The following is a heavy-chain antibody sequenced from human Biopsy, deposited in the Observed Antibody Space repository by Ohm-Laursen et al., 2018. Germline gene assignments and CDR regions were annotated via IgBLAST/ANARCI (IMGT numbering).Heavy chain of an antibody. D-gene: IGHD4-23*01. V-gene: IGHV4-59*11. CDR1: GGSFTGHY. Sequence: SDTLCLTCTVSGGSFTGHYWSWIRQPPGKGLEWIGHISYTGYTSYNASLKSRVTISVDTSRNHFSLRLSSLTAADTAVYYCARGSNDFGGLYFPRWGQGTLLTVSS. CDR2: ISYTGYT. CDR3: ARGSNDFGGLYFPR. J-gene: IGHJ4*02.